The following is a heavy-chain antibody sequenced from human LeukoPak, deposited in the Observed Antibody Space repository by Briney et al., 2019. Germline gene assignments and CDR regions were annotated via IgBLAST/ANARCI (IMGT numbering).Heavy chain of an antibody. CDR1: GYTFTSYA. Sequence: ASVKVSCKASGYTFTSYAMNWVRQAPGQGLEWMGLINPRGISTLYAEKFRGRIIMTRDMSTATDYMELSSLRAEDTAVYYCARSNVLRYFDWLSTPVDYWGQGTLVTVSS. CDR2: INPRGIST. V-gene: IGHV1-46*01. CDR3: ARSNVLRYFDWLSTPVDY. D-gene: IGHD3-9*01. J-gene: IGHJ4*02.